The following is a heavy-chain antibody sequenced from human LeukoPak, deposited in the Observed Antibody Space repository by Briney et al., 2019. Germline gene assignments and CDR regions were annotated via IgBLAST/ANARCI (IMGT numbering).Heavy chain of an antibody. Sequence: SETLSLTCAVYGGSFSGYYWSWIRQPPGKGLEWIGEINHSGSTNYNPSLKSRVTISVDTSKNQFSLKLCSVTAADTAVYYCASKSRGYSYGYYYWGQGTLVTVSS. D-gene: IGHD5-18*01. CDR2: INHSGST. CDR1: GGSFSGYY. J-gene: IGHJ4*02. CDR3: ASKSRGYSYGYYY. V-gene: IGHV4-34*01.